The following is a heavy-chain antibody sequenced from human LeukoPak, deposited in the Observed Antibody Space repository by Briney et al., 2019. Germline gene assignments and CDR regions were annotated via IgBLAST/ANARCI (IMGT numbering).Heavy chain of an antibody. D-gene: IGHD3-22*01. J-gene: IGHJ4*02. CDR3: AKEYYYDSSGSLEADY. V-gene: IGHV3-23*01. CDR2: ISGSGGST. Sequence: PGRSLRLSCAASGFTFSSYGMHWVRQAPGKGLEWVSAISGSGGSTYYADSVKGRFTISRDNSKNTLYLQMNSLRAEDTAVYYCAKEYYYDSSGSLEADYWGQGTLVTVSS. CDR1: GFTFSSYG.